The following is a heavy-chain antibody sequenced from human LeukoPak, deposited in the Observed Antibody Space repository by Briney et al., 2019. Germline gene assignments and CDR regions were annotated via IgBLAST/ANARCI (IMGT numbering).Heavy chain of an antibody. J-gene: IGHJ4*02. V-gene: IGHV3-21*01. CDR1: GFTFSSYS. CDR2: ISTTGTFI. D-gene: IGHD3-9*01. Sequence: GGSLRLSCVASGFTFSSYSMNWVRQAPGKGLQCVSSISTTGTFIYYADALKGRFTISRDNAKNSVFLQMSSLTAEDTAVYYCARDLVIVDDCGQGTLVTVSS. CDR3: ARDLVIVDD.